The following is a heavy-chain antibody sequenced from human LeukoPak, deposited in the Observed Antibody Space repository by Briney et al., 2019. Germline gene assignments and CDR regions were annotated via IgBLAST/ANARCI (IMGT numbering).Heavy chain of an antibody. CDR2: IYTGGST. CDR1: GFTVSSNY. J-gene: IGHJ4*02. Sequence: PGGSLRLSCAASGFTVSSNYMGWVRQAPGKGLEWVSVIYTGGSTYYADSVKGRFTISRDNSKNALYLQMNSLRAEDTAVYYCAGDVPYVYWGQGTLVTVSS. V-gene: IGHV3-66*01. D-gene: IGHD3-16*01. CDR3: AGDVPYVY.